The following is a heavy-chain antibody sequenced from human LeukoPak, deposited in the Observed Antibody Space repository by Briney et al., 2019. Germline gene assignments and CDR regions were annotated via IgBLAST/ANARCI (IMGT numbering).Heavy chain of an antibody. CDR2: ISGSGGST. CDR3: AKGPDYDFWSGDYYYYYGMDV. D-gene: IGHD3-3*01. CDR1: GFTFSSYA. Sequence: PGGSLRLSCAASGFTFSSYAMSWVRQAPGKGLEWVSAISGSGGSTYYADSVKGRFTISRDNSKNTLYLQMNSLRAEDTAVYYCAKGPDYDFWSGDYYYYYGMDVWGQGTTVTVSS. J-gene: IGHJ6*02. V-gene: IGHV3-23*01.